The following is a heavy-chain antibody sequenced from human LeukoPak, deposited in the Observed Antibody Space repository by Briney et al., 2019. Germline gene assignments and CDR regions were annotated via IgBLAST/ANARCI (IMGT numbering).Heavy chain of an antibody. Sequence: GGSLRLSCAASGFTFSSYSMNWVRQAPGKGLEWVAVISYDGSNKYYADSVKGRCTISRDNSKNTLYLQMNSLRAEDTAVYYCARGVRFLEWLYKGFDYWGQGTLVTVSS. V-gene: IGHV3-30*03. J-gene: IGHJ4*02. D-gene: IGHD3-3*01. CDR1: GFTFSSYS. CDR3: ARGVRFLEWLYKGFDY. CDR2: ISYDGSNK.